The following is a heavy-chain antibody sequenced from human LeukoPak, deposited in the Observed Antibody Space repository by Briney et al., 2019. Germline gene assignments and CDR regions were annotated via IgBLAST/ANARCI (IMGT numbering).Heavy chain of an antibody. V-gene: IGHV1-18*01. Sequence: AAVKVSCKASGYTFTSYGISWVRQAPAPGLGWMGWFSAYNGNTNNAQKLQGRVTMTTDTSKSKDSLELKMLSSGATATSYLCRDHTYFDDIWGSYRSITFDSCGERTLVTVSS. CDR2: FSAYNGNT. D-gene: IGHD3-16*02. J-gene: IGHJ4*02. CDR1: GYTFTSYG. CDR3: CRDHTYFDDIWGSYRSITFDS.